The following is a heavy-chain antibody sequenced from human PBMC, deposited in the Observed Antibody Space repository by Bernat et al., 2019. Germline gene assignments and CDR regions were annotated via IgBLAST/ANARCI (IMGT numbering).Heavy chain of an antibody. CDR3: ARHGAVARVYFYGMDV. CDR2: IYYSGST. V-gene: IGHV4-39*01. CDR1: GGAISSSTYY. D-gene: IGHD6-19*01. Sequence: QLQLQESGPGLVKPSETLSLTCTVSGGAISSSTYYWGWIRQPPGKGLEWIGSIYYSGSTYYNPSLKSRVTISVDTSKNQFSLKLSSVTAADTAVYYCARHGAVARVYFYGMDVWGQGTTVTVSS. J-gene: IGHJ6*02.